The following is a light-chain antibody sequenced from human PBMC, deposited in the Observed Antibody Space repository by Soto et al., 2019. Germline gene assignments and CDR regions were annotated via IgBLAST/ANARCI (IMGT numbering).Light chain of an antibody. CDR2: EVS. V-gene: IGLV2-14*01. CDR3: SSYTSSSTPHVV. Sequence: QSALTQPASVSGSPGQSITISCTGTSSDVGGYNYISWYQQHPGKAPKLMIYEVSNRPSGVSNRFSGSKSGNTASLTISGLQAEDEADYYCSSYTSSSTPHVVFGGGTKVTVL. CDR1: SSDVGGYNY. J-gene: IGLJ2*01.